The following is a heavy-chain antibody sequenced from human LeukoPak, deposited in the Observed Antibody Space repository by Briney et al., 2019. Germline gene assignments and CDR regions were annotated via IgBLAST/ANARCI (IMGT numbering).Heavy chain of an antibody. CDR1: GGSVRNGGYS. CDR3: ARGIYYFDASGFDAFDI. Sequence: SETLSLTCNVSGGSVRNGGYSWSWIRQPPGKGLEWIGYIYHSENRNYNPSLKSRVTISVDGSKNQFSLILSSVTAADTAVYYCARGIYYFDASGFDAFDIWGQGTMVTVSS. J-gene: IGHJ3*02. D-gene: IGHD3-9*01. V-gene: IGHV4-30-2*01. CDR2: IYHSENR.